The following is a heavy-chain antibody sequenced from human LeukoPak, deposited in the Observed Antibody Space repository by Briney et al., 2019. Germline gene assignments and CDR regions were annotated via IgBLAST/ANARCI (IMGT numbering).Heavy chain of an antibody. Sequence: PGGSLRLSCAASGFTFSSYGMHWVRQAPGKGLEWVAVISYDGSNKYYADSVKGRFTISRDNSKNTLYLQMNSLRAVDTAVYYCAKDASTTNRNYDSSGYYAGAFDIWGQGTMVTVSS. J-gene: IGHJ3*02. CDR1: GFTFSSYG. CDR2: ISYDGSNK. D-gene: IGHD3-22*01. V-gene: IGHV3-30*18. CDR3: AKDASTTNRNYDSSGYYAGAFDI.